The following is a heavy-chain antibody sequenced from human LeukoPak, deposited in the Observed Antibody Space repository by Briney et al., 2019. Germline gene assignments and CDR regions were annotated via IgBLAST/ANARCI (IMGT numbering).Heavy chain of an antibody. CDR2: IWYDGSNK. Sequence: PGGSLRLSCAASGFTFSSYGMHWVPQAPGKGLEWVAVIWYDGSNKYYADSVKGRFTISRDNSKNTLYLQMNSLRAEDTAVYYCARDLYYDSSPFFDYWGQGTLVTVSS. J-gene: IGHJ4*02. D-gene: IGHD3-22*01. CDR1: GFTFSSYG. V-gene: IGHV3-33*01. CDR3: ARDLYYDSSPFFDY.